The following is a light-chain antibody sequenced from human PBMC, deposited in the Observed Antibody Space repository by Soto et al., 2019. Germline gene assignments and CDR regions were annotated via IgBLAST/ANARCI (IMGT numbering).Light chain of an antibody. CDR3: QQYHNWPPAWT. J-gene: IGKJ1*01. CDR2: GAS. CDR1: QSVGTK. V-gene: IGKV3-15*01. Sequence: EVLMTQYPDTLSVSPGERVTLSCTAIQSVGTKLAWYHHRAGQGPRLLIHGASMRATGIPGRVSGSGSGTQFTLTINSLQSDDFGVYYCQQYHNWPPAWTFGQGTKVDIK.